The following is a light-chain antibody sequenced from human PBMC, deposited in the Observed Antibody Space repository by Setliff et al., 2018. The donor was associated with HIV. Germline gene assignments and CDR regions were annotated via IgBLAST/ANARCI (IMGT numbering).Light chain of an antibody. Sequence: QAVVTQETSLTVSPGGTVTLTCGSSTGAVTSGHYPYWFQQKPGQAPRTLIYDTSNKHSWTPARFSGSLLGGKAALTLSGAQPEDEAAYYCFLSYSGARRVFGGGTKVTGL. J-gene: IGLJ3*02. V-gene: IGLV7-46*01. CDR1: TGAVTSGHY. CDR2: DTS. CDR3: FLSYSGARRV.